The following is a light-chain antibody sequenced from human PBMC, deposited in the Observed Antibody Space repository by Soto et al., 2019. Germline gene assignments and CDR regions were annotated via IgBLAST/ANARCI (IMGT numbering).Light chain of an antibody. CDR3: SSLTTSFTYV. J-gene: IGLJ1*01. CDR2: EVS. V-gene: IGLV2-14*01. Sequence: QSVLTQPASVSGSPGQSVAISCTGTSSDVGAYNYISWYQQHPGKAPKLLLSEVSNRPSGVSDRFSGSKSGNTASLTISGLQAEDEADYYCSSLTTSFTYVFETGTKVTVL. CDR1: SSDVGAYNY.